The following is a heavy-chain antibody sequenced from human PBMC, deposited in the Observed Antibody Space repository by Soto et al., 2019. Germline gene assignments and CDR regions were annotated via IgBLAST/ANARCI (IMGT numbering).Heavy chain of an antibody. J-gene: IGHJ3*02. D-gene: IGHD6-13*01. Sequence: EVQLVESGGGLIQPGGSLRLSCAASGFTVSTNYMSWVRQAPGKGLEWVSVIYSGGATHYADSVRGRFTISRDHSSNTLNLQMNSLRAEDTAVYYCARDGPGGRVDAFDIWGQGTMVTVSS. V-gene: IGHV3-53*01. CDR1: GFTVSTNY. CDR3: ARDGPGGRVDAFDI. CDR2: IYSGGAT.